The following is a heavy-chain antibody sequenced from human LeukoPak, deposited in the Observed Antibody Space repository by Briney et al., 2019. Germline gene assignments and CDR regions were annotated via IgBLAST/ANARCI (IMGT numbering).Heavy chain of an antibody. V-gene: IGHV3-7*01. CDR1: GFPFKGYW. J-gene: IGHJ4*02. Sequence: GGSLRLSCVASGFPFKGYWMTWVRQSPGKGLDWVANIKPDGSETNYLDSVKGRFTISRDNARDSLFLEMNTLRVDDTAVYYCARDGGELWPLDEWGQGILVTVSS. CDR3: ARDGGELWPLDE. D-gene: IGHD3-10*01. CDR2: IKPDGSET.